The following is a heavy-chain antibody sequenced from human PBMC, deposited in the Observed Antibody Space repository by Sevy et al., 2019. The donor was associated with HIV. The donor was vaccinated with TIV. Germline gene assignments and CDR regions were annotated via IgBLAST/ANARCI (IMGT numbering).Heavy chain of an antibody. CDR1: GFTFSSYG. J-gene: IGHJ4*02. V-gene: IGHV3-30*18. CDR2: ISYDGSNK. Sequence: GGSLRLSCAASGFTFSSYGMHWVRQAPGKGLEWVAVISYDGSNKYYADSVKGRFTISRDNSKNTLYQQMNSLRAEDTAVYYCAKGYNYYDSSGLFDYWGQGTLVTVSS. CDR3: AKGYNYYDSSGLFDY. D-gene: IGHD3-22*01.